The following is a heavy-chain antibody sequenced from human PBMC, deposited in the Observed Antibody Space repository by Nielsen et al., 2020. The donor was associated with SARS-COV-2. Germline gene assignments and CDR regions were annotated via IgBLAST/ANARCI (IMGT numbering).Heavy chain of an antibody. D-gene: IGHD5-24*01. CDR2: ISYDGSNK. J-gene: IGHJ4*02. Sequence: GESLKISCAASGFTFSSYGMHWVRQAPGKGLEWVAVISYDGSNKYYADSVKGRFTVSRDNSKNTLYLQMNSLRAEDTAVYYCATRDGYKDFDYWGQGTLVTVSP. CDR3: ATRDGYKDFDY. CDR1: GFTFSSYG. V-gene: IGHV3-30*03.